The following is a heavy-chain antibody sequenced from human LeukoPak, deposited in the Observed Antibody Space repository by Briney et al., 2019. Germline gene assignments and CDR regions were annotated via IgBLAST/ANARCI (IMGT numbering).Heavy chain of an antibody. J-gene: IGHJ4*02. CDR3: ARGRESHGHYFHF. D-gene: IGHD1-26*01. Sequence: ASVKVSCKASGGTFNNYAINWVRQAPGQGLEWMGGIFPLFETTNYAQGFKGRVTITADDSTSTAYMELNSLRTEDTAVYYCARGRESHGHYFHFWGQGTRVTVSS. CDR2: IFPLFETT. CDR1: GGTFNNYA. V-gene: IGHV1-69*01.